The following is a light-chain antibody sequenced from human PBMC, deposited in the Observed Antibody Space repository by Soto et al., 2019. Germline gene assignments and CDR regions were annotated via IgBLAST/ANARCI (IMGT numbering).Light chain of an antibody. CDR3: QQRNSYPRT. Sequence: DIHLTQSPSFLSASVGDRVTITCRASQGISSYLAWYQQKPCKAPKLLIYAASTLQSGVPSRFRCSGSGTEFTLTISRLQPEDCATYYFQQRNSYPRTFGGGTKVEI. CDR2: AAS. CDR1: QGISSY. V-gene: IGKV1-9*01. J-gene: IGKJ4*01.